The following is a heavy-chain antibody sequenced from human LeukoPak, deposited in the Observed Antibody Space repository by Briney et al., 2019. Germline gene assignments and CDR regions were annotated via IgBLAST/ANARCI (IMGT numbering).Heavy chain of an antibody. CDR1: GYTFTGYY. CDR3: ARAVGGDGSGSL. D-gene: IGHD3-10*01. J-gene: IGHJ4*02. CDR2: INPNSGGT. Sequence: ASVKVSCKASGYTFTGYYMHWVRQAPGQGLEWMGWINPNSGGTYYAQKFQGRVTMTSDTSISTAYMELSRLRSDNTAVYYCARAVGGDGSGSLWGPGTLVTVSS. V-gene: IGHV1-2*02.